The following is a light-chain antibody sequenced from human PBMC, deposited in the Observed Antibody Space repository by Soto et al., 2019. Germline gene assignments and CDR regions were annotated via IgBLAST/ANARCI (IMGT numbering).Light chain of an antibody. CDR1: SSNIGAGYD. CDR3: QSYGSSLCGSDVV. V-gene: IGLV1-40*01. J-gene: IGLJ2*01. Sequence: QSVLTQPPSVSGAPGQRVTISCTWSSSNIGAGYDVHWYQQLPGTAPKLLIYGNSNRPSGVPARFSGSKSGSSAALAITGLQAEDEADDDCQSYGSSLCGSDVVFGGGTKLTVL. CDR2: GNS.